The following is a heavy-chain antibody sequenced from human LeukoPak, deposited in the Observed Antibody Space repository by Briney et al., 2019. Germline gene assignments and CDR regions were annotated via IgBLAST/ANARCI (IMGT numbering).Heavy chain of an antibody. CDR2: IWFDGSNK. V-gene: IGHV3-30*02. D-gene: IGHD3-10*01. Sequence: GGSLRLSCAASGFIFSNDAMHWVRQAPGKGLEWVAFIWFDGSNKHYADSVKGRFTISRDNSKNTLYLQMNSLRAEDTAVYYCAREPAFYYYGSGSDYYYGMDVWGQGTTVTVSS. CDR3: AREPAFYYYGSGSDYYYGMDV. J-gene: IGHJ6*02. CDR1: GFIFSNDA.